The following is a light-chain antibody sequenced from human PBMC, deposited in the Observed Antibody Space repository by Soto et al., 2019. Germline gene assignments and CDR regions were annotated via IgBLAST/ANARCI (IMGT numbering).Light chain of an antibody. CDR1: QSVKGNY. J-gene: IGKJ1*01. Sequence: EIVLTQSPATLSLSPGKRATLSCRASQSVKGNYLAWYQQKPGQAPRLLIYGSFTRAIGIPDRFSGSGSGTDFTLPISRLEPEDFAVYYCQQYGTSPKTFGQGTRVEV. CDR2: GSF. CDR3: QQYGTSPKT. V-gene: IGKV3-20*01.